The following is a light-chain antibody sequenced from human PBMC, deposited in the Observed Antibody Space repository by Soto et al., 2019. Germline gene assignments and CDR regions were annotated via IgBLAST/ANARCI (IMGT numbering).Light chain of an antibody. V-gene: IGKV3-20*01. CDR3: QQYGSSPPYT. CDR2: GAS. Sequence: EIVLTQSPGTLSLSPGERATLSCRASQSISNSYLAWYQQKPGQAPGLLIYGASSRATGIPDRFSGSGSGTDFTLTINRLEPEDSAVYYCQQYGSSPPYTFGQGTKVDSK. J-gene: IGKJ2*01. CDR1: QSISNSY.